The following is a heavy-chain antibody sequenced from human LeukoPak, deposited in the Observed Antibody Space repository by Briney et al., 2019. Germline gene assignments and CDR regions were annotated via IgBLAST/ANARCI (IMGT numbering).Heavy chain of an antibody. CDR1: GFTFSSYG. D-gene: IGHD3-10*01. J-gene: IGHJ4*02. CDR3: ARRSGATYYYGSGSYSNYYFDY. V-gene: IGHV3-33*01. Sequence: GGSLRLSCAASGFTFSSYGMHWVRQAPGKGLEWVAIIWYDGSNRFYADSVKGRFTISRDNSKNTLYLQMNSLRAEDTAVYYCARRSGATYYYGSGSYSNYYFDYWGQGTLVTVSS. CDR2: IWYDGSNR.